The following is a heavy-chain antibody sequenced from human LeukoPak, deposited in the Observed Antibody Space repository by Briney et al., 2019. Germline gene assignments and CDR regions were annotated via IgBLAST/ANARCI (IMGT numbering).Heavy chain of an antibody. CDR2: ISSSSDYI. J-gene: IGHJ5*02. V-gene: IGHV3-21*01. Sequence: GGSLRLSCAASGFTFSSSTMNWVRRASGKGLEWASSISSSSDYIYYADSVKGRFTISRDNAKNSLYLQMNSLRAEDTAVYYCVRIPNSANFPNWFDPWGQGTLVTVSS. CDR3: VRIPNSANFPNWFDP. D-gene: IGHD4/OR15-4a*01. CDR1: GFTFSSST.